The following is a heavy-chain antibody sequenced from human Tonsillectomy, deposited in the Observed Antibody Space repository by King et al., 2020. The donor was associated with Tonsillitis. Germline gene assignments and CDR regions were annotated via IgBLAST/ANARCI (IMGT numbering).Heavy chain of an antibody. D-gene: IGHD6-19*01. CDR3: ARVPASGWYADY. J-gene: IGHJ4*02. CDR2: ISTSGSTI. CDR1: GFTFSSYE. Sequence: VQLVESGGGFIQPGGSLRLSCAASGFTFSSYEMNWVRQAPGKGLEWVSYISTSGSTIYYADSEKGRFTISRDNAKSSLYLQMNSLRVEDTAVYYCARVPASGWYADYWGQGTLVTVSS. V-gene: IGHV3-48*03.